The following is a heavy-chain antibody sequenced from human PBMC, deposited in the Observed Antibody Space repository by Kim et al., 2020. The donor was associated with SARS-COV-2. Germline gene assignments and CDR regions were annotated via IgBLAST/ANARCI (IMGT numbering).Heavy chain of an antibody. D-gene: IGHD3-22*01. CDR3: ARDSGIVVVIGAFDI. J-gene: IGHJ3*02. V-gene: IGHV3-30*01. Sequence: DTVQGRFTISRDNSKNTLYLQMNSLRAEDTAVYYCARDSGIVVVIGAFDIWGQGTMVTVSS.